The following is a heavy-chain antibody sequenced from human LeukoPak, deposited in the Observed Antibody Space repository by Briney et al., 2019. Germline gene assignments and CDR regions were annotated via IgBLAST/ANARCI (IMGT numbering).Heavy chain of an antibody. CDR1: GFSFGSYG. V-gene: IGHV3-30*03. Sequence: PGRSLRLSCAASGFSFGSYGMHWVRQAPGKGLEWLAVISHEGSFQNYADSVRGRFTVSKDNSKDMAYLQMNSLRPDDTAVYFCARTREKWQVLDYWGQGTLVTVSS. J-gene: IGHJ4*02. CDR3: ARTREKWQVLDY. CDR2: ISHEGSFQ. D-gene: IGHD6-19*01.